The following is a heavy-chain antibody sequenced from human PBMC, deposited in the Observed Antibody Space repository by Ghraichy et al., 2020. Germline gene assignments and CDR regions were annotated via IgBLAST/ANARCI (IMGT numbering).Heavy chain of an antibody. V-gene: IGHV3-7*01. D-gene: IGHD2-2*01. CDR3: ARRLVVPGASGWGYGMDV. Sequence: LSLTCAVSGFTFRSYWMSWVRQVPGKGLEWVASIKEDGSDKSYVDSLRGRFTIYRDNAKNSLYLQMSSLRAEDTAVYYCARRLVVPGASGWGYGMDVWGQGTTVTVSS. CDR2: IKEDGSDK. CDR1: GFTFRSYW. J-gene: IGHJ6*02.